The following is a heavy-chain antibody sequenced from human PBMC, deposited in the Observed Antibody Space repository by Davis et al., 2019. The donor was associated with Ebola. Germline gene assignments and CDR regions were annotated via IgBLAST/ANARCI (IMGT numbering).Heavy chain of an antibody. Sequence: GESLKISCKGSGYSFTSYWIGWVRQMPGKGLEWMGIIYPGDSDTRYSPSFQGQVTISADKSISTAYLQWSSLKASDTAMYYCARRTWGEDEDFWSGYYTPWGQGTLVTVSS. CDR2: IYPGDSDT. CDR1: GYSFTSYW. CDR3: ARRTWGEDEDFWSGYYTP. J-gene: IGHJ5*02. V-gene: IGHV5-51*01. D-gene: IGHD3-3*01.